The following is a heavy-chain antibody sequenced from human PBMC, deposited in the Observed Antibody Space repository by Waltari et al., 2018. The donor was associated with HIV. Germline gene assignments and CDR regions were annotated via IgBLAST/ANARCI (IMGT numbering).Heavy chain of an antibody. CDR1: GSSIRGSVFY. Sequence: QVHLQESGPGLLKPAETLSLNCRVSGSSIRGSVFYWGWIRHPPGKTLEWLGVLHFSGDTFYNPTLKSRVNISVDTSANQVSLTVESVTAADTAHYFCVRMGSGIYFPTRIDFWGQGTLVIVSS. D-gene: IGHD3-10*01. CDR3: VRMGSGIYFPTRIDF. V-gene: IGHV4-39*01. CDR2: LHFSGDT. J-gene: IGHJ1*01.